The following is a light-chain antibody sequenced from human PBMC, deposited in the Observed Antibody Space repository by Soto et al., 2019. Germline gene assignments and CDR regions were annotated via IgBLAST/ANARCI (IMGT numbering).Light chain of an antibody. CDR3: QHVGGTTFT. J-gene: IGKJ5*01. V-gene: IGKV3-20*01. Sequence: EIVLTQSPGTLSLSPGEVATLSCRASQSVSSSYIAWSQQRPGQTPSLLIYGASTSATGIPDRFSGSGSGTHFTLTISRLEPGDLAVYYCQHVGGTTFTFGRGTRLEIK. CDR2: GAS. CDR1: QSVSSSY.